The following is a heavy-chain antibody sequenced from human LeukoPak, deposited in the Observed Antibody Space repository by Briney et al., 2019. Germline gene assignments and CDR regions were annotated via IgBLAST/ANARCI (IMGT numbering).Heavy chain of an antibody. D-gene: IGHD5-18*01. V-gene: IGHV3-9*01. CDR1: EFTFDDYA. J-gene: IGHJ4*02. CDR2: ISWNSGSI. CDR3: AKDMGYSYGFDY. Sequence: GGSLRLSCAASEFTFDDYAMHWVRQAPGKGLEWVSGISWNSGSIGYADSVKGRFTISRDNAKNSLYLQMNSLRAEDTALYYCAKDMGYSYGFDYWGQGTLVTVSS.